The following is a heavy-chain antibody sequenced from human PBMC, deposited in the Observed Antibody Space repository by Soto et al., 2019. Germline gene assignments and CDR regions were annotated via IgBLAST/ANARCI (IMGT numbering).Heavy chain of an antibody. Sequence: TLSLTCAASGYSISSGYYWGWIRQPPGKGLEWIGSIYHSGSTYYNPSLKSRVTISVDTSKNQFSLKLSSVTAADTAVYYCARVRDWNYYLFDYWGQGTLVTVSS. J-gene: IGHJ4*02. CDR2: IYHSGST. CDR3: ARVRDWNYYLFDY. D-gene: IGHD1-7*01. CDR1: GYSISSGYY. V-gene: IGHV4-38-2*01.